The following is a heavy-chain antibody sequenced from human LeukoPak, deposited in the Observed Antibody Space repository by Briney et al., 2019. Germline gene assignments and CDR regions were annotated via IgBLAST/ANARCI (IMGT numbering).Heavy chain of an antibody. CDR3: ASGGGGGGELALKY. V-gene: IGHV4-34*01. D-gene: IGHD3-16*01. Sequence: PSETLSLTCAVYGGSFSGYYWSWIRQPPGKGLEWIGEINHSGSTNYNPSLKSRVTVSVDTSKNQFSLKLSSVTAADTAVYYCASGGGGGGELALKYWGQGTLVTVSS. CDR1: GGSFSGYY. J-gene: IGHJ4*02. CDR2: INHSGST.